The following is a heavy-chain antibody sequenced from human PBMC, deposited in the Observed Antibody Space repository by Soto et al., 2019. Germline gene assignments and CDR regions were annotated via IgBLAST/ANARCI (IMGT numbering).Heavy chain of an antibody. CDR1: GGSVSNKTYY. Sequence: RSLTCSISGGSVSNKTYYWSWIRQPPGKRLEWIGYVYYSGTINYNPSLKSRVTISVDLSKNQFSLRLSSVTTADTALYYCARTTAVPNTLRSRYFFDYWGQGTLVTVSS. J-gene: IGHJ4*02. CDR2: VYYSGTI. V-gene: IGHV4-61*01. D-gene: IGHD4-17*01. CDR3: ARTTAVPNTLRSRYFFDY.